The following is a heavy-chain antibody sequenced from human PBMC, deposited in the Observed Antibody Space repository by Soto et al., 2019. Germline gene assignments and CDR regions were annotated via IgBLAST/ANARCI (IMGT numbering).Heavy chain of an antibody. D-gene: IGHD3-10*01. V-gene: IGHV3-33*01. CDR3: ARDRDGGSSFDP. Sequence: QVQLVESGGGVVQPGRSLRLSCAASGFTFSSYGMHWVRQAPGKGLEWVAVIWYDGSNKYYADSVKGRFTISRDNSKNTLYLQMNSLRAEDTAVYYCARDRDGGSSFDPWRQGTLVTVSS. CDR2: IWYDGSNK. CDR1: GFTFSSYG. J-gene: IGHJ5*02.